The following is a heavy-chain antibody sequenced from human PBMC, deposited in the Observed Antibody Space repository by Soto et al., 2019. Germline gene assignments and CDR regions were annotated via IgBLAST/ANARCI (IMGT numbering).Heavy chain of an antibody. D-gene: IGHD1-26*01. Sequence: QVQLVQSGAEVKKPGASVKVSCKASGYTFTSYDINWVRQSTGQWLEWMGWMNPNSGNTGYAQKFQGRVTMTRNTSISTAYMELSSLRSEDTAVYYCARGLVGATMGYYYYGMDVWGQGTTVTVSS. J-gene: IGHJ6*02. CDR2: MNPNSGNT. V-gene: IGHV1-8*01. CDR3: ARGLVGATMGYYYYGMDV. CDR1: GYTFTSYD.